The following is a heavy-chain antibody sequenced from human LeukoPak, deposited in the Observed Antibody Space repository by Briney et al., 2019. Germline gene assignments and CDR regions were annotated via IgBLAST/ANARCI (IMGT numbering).Heavy chain of an antibody. Sequence: GGSLRPSCAASGFTFSSYSMNWGRQAPGKGLEWGSSIGSSSRYIYYADSLKGRFTISRDNAKNSLYLHMNSLRVEDTAVYYCAKTLSPNHSVRYFDWLLSLAYWGQGTLVTVSS. J-gene: IGHJ4*02. V-gene: IGHV3-21*01. CDR2: IGSSSRYI. D-gene: IGHD3-9*01. CDR1: GFTFSSYS. CDR3: AKTLSPNHSVRYFDWLLSLAY.